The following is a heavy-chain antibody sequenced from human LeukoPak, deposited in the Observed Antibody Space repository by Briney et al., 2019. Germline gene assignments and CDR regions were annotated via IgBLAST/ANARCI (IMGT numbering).Heavy chain of an antibody. CDR2: IKQDGRER. CDR3: ARHLTMVRGVLFDY. Sequence: PGGSLRLSCAASGFTFSDYYMSWIRQAPGKGLEWVANIKQDGRERYYVDSVKGRFTISRDNAKNSLYLQMNSLRAEDTAVYYCARHLTMVRGVLFDYWGQGTLATVSS. D-gene: IGHD3-10*01. J-gene: IGHJ4*02. CDR1: GFTFSDYY. V-gene: IGHV3-7*01.